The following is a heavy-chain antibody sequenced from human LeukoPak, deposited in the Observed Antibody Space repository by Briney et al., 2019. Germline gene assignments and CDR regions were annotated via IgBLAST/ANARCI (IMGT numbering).Heavy chain of an antibody. D-gene: IGHD3-22*01. CDR1: GGSISSYY. CDR3: ARVSEVLKYYYDSSGYHRTTYFDY. J-gene: IGHJ4*02. V-gene: IGHV4-4*07. CDR2: IYTSGST. Sequence: PSETLSLTCTVSGGSISSYYWSWIRQPAGKGLEWIGRIYTSGSTNYNPSLKSRVTFSVDTSKNQFSLKLSSVTAADTAVYYCARVSEVLKYYYDSSGYHRTTYFDYWGQGTLVTVSS.